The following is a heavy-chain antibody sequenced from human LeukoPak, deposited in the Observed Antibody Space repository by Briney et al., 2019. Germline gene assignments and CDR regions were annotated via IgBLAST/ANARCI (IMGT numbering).Heavy chain of an antibody. J-gene: IGHJ3*02. CDR3: ARVNVLRYFDWLSDRNAFDI. Sequence: GASVKVSCKASGYTFTSYGISWVRQAPGQGLEWMGWISAYNGNTNYAQKLQGRVTMTTDTSTSTAYMELRSLRSDDTAVYYCARVNVLRYFDWLSDRNAFDIWGQGTMVTVSS. CDR1: GYTFTSYG. CDR2: ISAYNGNT. V-gene: IGHV1-18*01. D-gene: IGHD3-9*01.